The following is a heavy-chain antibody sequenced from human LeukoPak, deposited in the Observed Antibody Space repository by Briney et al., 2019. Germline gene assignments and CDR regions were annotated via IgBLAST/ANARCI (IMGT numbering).Heavy chain of an antibody. CDR2: IKQDGSEK. Sequence: GGSLRLSCAASGFTFSSYWMSWVRQAPGKGLEWVAIIKQDGSEKYYVDSVKGRFTISRDNAKNSLYLQMNSLRAEDTAVYYCVREWGYCSSTSCSYGMDVWGKGTTVTVSS. CDR3: VREWGYCSSTSCSYGMDV. CDR1: GFTFSSYW. V-gene: IGHV3-7*03. J-gene: IGHJ6*04. D-gene: IGHD2-2*01.